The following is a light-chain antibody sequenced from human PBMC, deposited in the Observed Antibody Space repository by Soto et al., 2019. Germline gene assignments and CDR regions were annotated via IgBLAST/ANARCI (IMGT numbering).Light chain of an antibody. CDR3: QQYSNWPRGS. Sequence: ETVITQSPATLSVSPGERATLSCRASQNITSDLAWYQQKPGQPPSLLIFDTSTRATGVPARFSGSGFRTEFTLTISSLQSEDFAVYYCQQYSNWPRGSFGQGTKVEMK. CDR2: DTS. V-gene: IGKV3-15*01. CDR1: QNITSD. J-gene: IGKJ1*01.